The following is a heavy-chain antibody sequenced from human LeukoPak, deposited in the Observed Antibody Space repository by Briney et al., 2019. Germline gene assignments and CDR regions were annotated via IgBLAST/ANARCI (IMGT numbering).Heavy chain of an antibody. D-gene: IGHD3-10*01. J-gene: IGHJ4*02. Sequence: RTGGSLRLSCAASGFTFSNTWMSWVRQAPGKGLEWVSGISGSGGSAYYADSVKGRFTISRDISKDTLYLEMNSLRAEDTAVYYCAKVAGSGSYYNGFDSWGQGTLVTVSS. CDR1: GFTFSNTW. CDR3: AKVAGSGSYYNGFDS. CDR2: ISGSGGSA. V-gene: IGHV3-23*01.